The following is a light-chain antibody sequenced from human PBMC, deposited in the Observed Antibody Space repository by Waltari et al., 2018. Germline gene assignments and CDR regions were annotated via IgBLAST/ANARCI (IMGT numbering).Light chain of an antibody. CDR2: GAS. Sequence: EIVLTQSPGILSLSPGDRATLSCRASQSVSRALAWYQQKPGQAPRLLIYGASNRATGIPDRFSGGGSGTDFSLTISRLEPEDFAVYYCQHYVRLPATFGQGTKVEIK. CDR1: QSVSRA. V-gene: IGKV3-20*01. CDR3: QHYVRLPAT. J-gene: IGKJ1*01.